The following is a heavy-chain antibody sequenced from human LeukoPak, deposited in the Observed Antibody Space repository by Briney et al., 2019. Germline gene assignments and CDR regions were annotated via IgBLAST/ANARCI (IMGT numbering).Heavy chain of an antibody. CDR1: GFTFSSYS. V-gene: IGHV3-21*01. D-gene: IGHD3-16*02. CDR3: ARDRPMIAANFTYYDYVWGSYRSNAFDI. Sequence: GGSLRLSCAASGFTFSSYSMNWVRQAPGKGLEWVSSISSSSSYIYYADSVKGRFTISRDNAKNSLYLQMNSLRAEDTAVYYCARDRPMIAANFTYYDYVWGSYRSNAFDIWGQGTTVTVS. J-gene: IGHJ3*02. CDR2: ISSSSSYI.